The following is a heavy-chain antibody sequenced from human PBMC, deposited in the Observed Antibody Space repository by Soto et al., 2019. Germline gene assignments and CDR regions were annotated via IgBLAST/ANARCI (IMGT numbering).Heavy chain of an antibody. Sequence: GGSLRLSCAASGFTFSSYAMSWVRQAPGKGLEWVSAISGSGGSTYYADSVKGRFTISRDNSKNTLYLQMNSLRAEDTAVYYCVQRPSGYCSGGSCYTPLGLDSRGYYLDYWGQGTLVTVSS. CDR3: VQRPSGYCSGGSCYTPLGLDSRGYYLDY. CDR2: ISGSGGST. CDR1: GFTFSSYA. V-gene: IGHV3-23*01. D-gene: IGHD2-15*01. J-gene: IGHJ4*02.